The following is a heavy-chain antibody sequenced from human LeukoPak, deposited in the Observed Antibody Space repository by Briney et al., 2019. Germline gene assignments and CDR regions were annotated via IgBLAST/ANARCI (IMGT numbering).Heavy chain of an antibody. V-gene: IGHV1-2*02. CDR1: GYTFTGYY. J-gene: IGHJ5*02. Sequence: ASVKVSCKASGYTFTGYYIHWVRQAPGQGLECVGWINPNSGGTNYAQKFQGRVAMTRDTSISTAYMELSRLRSDDTAVYYCARGGSGSYFSWLDPWGQGTLVTVSS. D-gene: IGHD3-10*01. CDR2: INPNSGGT. CDR3: ARGGSGSYFSWLDP.